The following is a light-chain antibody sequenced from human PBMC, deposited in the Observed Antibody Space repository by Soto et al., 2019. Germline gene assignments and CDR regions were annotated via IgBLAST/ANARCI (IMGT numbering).Light chain of an antibody. V-gene: IGLV2-23*02. Sequence: QSVLTQPASVPGSPGQSITISCTGTSSDDGSYNLVSWYQQHPGKAPKLMIYEVSKRPSGVSNRFSGSKSGNTASLTISGLQAEDEADYYCCSYAGSSTPFYVFGTGTKVTV. J-gene: IGLJ1*01. CDR1: SSDDGSYNL. CDR2: EVS. CDR3: CSYAGSSTPFYV.